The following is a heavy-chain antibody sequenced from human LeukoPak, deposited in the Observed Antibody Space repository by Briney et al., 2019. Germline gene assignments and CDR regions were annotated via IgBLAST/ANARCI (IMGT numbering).Heavy chain of an antibody. J-gene: IGHJ4*02. Sequence: PGGSLRLSCAASGFTFDDYAMHWVRLIPGKGLEWVALISWNGGTTYYADSVKGRFTISRNNTKNSLYLQMNSLRDEDTALYFCSKDAVDGLQPGWYFDYWGQGTLVTVSS. CDR3: SKDAVDGLQPGWYFDY. CDR1: GFTFDDYA. V-gene: IGHV3-43D*03. D-gene: IGHD5-24*01. CDR2: ISWNGGTT.